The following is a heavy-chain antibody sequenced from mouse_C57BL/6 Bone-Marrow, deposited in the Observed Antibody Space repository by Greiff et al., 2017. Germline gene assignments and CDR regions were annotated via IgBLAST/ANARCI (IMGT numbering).Heavy chain of an antibody. J-gene: IGHJ4*01. CDR2: INPNNGGT. CDR1: GYTFTDYY. CDR3: ARGEVYYYGSSYGYAMDY. V-gene: IGHV1-26*01. Sequence: VQLQQSGPELVKPGASVKISCKASGYTFTDYYMNWVKQSHGKSLEWIGDINPNNGGTSYNQKFKGKATLTVDKSSSTAYMELRSLTSEVSAVYYCARGEVYYYGSSYGYAMDYWGQGTSVTVSS. D-gene: IGHD1-1*01.